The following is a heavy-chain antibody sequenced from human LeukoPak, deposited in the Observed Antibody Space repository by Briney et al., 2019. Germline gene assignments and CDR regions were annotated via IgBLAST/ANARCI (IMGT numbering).Heavy chain of an antibody. Sequence: ASVKVSCKASGYTFTSYDINWVRQATGQGLEWMGWMNPNSGNTGYAQKFQGRVTMTRNTSISTAYMELSSLRSEDTAVYYCARGGGCSSTSCYTGVGYYYYYGMDVWGQGTTVTVSS. J-gene: IGHJ6*02. V-gene: IGHV1-8*01. D-gene: IGHD2-2*02. CDR2: MNPNSGNT. CDR1: GYTFTSYD. CDR3: ARGGGCSSTSCYTGVGYYYYYGMDV.